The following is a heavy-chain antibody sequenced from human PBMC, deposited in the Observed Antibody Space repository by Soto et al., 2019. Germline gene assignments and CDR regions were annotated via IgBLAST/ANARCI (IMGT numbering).Heavy chain of an antibody. J-gene: IGHJ6*02. Sequence: PSETLRLSCAASGFTVSSNYMSWVRQAPGKGLEWVSVIYSGGSTYYADSVKGRFTISRDNSKNTLYLQMNSLRAEDTAVYYCARDLYYDILTGYSGMDVWGQGTTVTVSS. D-gene: IGHD3-9*01. V-gene: IGHV3-53*01. CDR2: IYSGGST. CDR1: GFTVSSNY. CDR3: ARDLYYDILTGYSGMDV.